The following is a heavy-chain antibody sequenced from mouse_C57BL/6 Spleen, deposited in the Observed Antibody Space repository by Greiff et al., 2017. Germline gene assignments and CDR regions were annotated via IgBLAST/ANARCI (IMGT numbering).Heavy chain of an antibody. V-gene: IGHV2-2*01. D-gene: IGHD2-4*01. CDR2: IWSGGST. CDR3: ASGGDYDAFAY. CDR1: GFSLTSYG. Sequence: VKLMESGPGLVQPSQSLSITCTVSGFSLTSYGVHWVRQSPGKGLEWLGVIWSGGSTDYNAAFISRLSISKDNSKSQVFFKMNSLQADDTAIYYCASGGDYDAFAYWGQGTLVTVSA. J-gene: IGHJ3*01.